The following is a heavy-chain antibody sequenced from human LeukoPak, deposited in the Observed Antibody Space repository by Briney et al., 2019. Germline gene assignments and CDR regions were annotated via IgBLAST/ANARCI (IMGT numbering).Heavy chain of an antibody. D-gene: IGHD4-17*01. J-gene: IGHJ3*02. CDR2: IGSSDTTV. CDR3: ARLTVTTKDAFDI. V-gene: IGHV3-48*03. Sequence: GGSLRLSCAASGFTFSSSEMNWVRQAPGKGLEWVSYIGSSDTTVHYADSVEGRFTISRDNAKNSLYLQMNSLRAEDTAIYYCARLTVTTKDAFDIWGQGTMVIVS. CDR1: GFTFSSSE.